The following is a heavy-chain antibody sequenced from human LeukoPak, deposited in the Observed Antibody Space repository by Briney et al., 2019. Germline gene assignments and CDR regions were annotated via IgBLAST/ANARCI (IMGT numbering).Heavy chain of an antibody. J-gene: IGHJ4*02. CDR2: ISGSGGST. Sequence: GGSLRLSCAASGFTFSSYAMSWVRQAPGKGLEWVSAISGSGGSTYYADSVKGRFTISRDNSKNTLYLQMNSLRAEDTAVYYCAKDSHSVVAATWDYWGQGTLVTVSS. D-gene: IGHD2-15*01. CDR3: AKDSHSVVAATWDY. CDR1: GFTFSSYA. V-gene: IGHV3-23*01.